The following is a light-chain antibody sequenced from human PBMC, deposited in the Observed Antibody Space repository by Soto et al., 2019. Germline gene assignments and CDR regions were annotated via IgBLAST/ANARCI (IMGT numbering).Light chain of an antibody. J-gene: IGLJ3*02. Sequence: QSALTQPRSVSGSPGQSVTISCTGTNSDVGGYNDVSWYQQHPGAAPQVVIYDVNKRPSGVPDRFSGYRSGNAAALTIAGLQADDEADYFCCSYTGTSTLGVFGGGTKLTVL. CDR1: NSDVGGYND. CDR3: CSYTGTSTLGV. V-gene: IGLV2-11*01. CDR2: DVN.